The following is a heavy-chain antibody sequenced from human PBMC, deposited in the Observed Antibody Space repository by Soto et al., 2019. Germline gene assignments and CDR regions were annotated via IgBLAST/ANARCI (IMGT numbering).Heavy chain of an antibody. CDR2: IYISGNT. J-gene: IGHJ6*02. CDR3: ARGVLRYYYYGMDV. V-gene: IGHV4-59*02. Sequence: QVQLQESGPGLVKPSETLSLSCTVSGDSVSSYYWSWIRQLPGRGLEWIGYIYISGNTNYNPSLKSRVTISRDTSKIQFSLSLKSVSAADTAVYYCARGVLRYYYYGMDVWGPGTTVTVSS. CDR1: GDSVSSYY.